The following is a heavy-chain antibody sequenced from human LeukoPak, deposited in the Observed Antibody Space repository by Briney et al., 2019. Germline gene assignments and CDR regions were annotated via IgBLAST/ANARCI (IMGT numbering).Heavy chain of an antibody. J-gene: IGHJ3*02. CDR1: GFTFSSYG. CDR2: ISSSGGST. V-gene: IGHV3-23*01. Sequence: GGSLRLSCAASGFTFSSYGMTWIRQAPGKGLEWVSAISSSGGSTYYADSVKGRFTISRDNSKNTLYLQMNSLRADDTAVYYCAKNYASGAFDIWGLGTMVTVSS. CDR3: AKNYASGAFDI. D-gene: IGHD3-10*01.